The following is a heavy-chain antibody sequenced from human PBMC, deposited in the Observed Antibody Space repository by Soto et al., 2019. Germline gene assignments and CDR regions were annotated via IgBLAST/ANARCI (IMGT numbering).Heavy chain of an antibody. V-gene: IGHV1-2*02. CDR3: AKGGAIVAAGTRVYLYNAMDV. Sequence: ASVKVSCKASGYTFTGYYVHWVRQAPGQGLEWMGWINPNSGDTYLAQRFQGRVTMNRDTSIGTAYMELRGLTSDDTAEYYCAKGGAIVAAGTRVYLYNAMDVWGEGTTVTVSS. D-gene: IGHD1-26*01. J-gene: IGHJ6*04. CDR2: INPNSGDT. CDR1: GYTFTGYY.